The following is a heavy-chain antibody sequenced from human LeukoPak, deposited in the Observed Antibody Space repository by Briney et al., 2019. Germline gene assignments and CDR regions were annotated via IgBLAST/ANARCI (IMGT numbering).Heavy chain of an antibody. CDR1: GFTLCSYS. V-gene: IGHV3-48*01. Sequence: PGGSLRLSCAASGFTLCSYSMNWVRQAPGKGLEWVSYISSSSTTIYYADSVKGRFTISRDNAKNSLYLQMNSLRAEDTAVYYCARGDYYYYYMDVWGKGTTVTVSS. CDR2: ISSSSTTI. CDR3: ARGDYYYYYMDV. J-gene: IGHJ6*03.